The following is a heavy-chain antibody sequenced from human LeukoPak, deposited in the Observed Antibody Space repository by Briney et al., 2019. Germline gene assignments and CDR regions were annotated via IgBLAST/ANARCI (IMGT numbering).Heavy chain of an antibody. Sequence: ASVKVSCKASGYTFTSYDINWVRQATGQGLEWMGWMNPNSGNTGYAQKFQGRVTMTRNTSISTAYMELSSLRSEDTAVYYCARAVSSRITMVRGVILYYFDYWGQGTLVTVSS. D-gene: IGHD3-10*01. J-gene: IGHJ4*02. CDR3: ARAVSSRITMVRGVILYYFDY. V-gene: IGHV1-8*01. CDR2: MNPNSGNT. CDR1: GYTFTSYD.